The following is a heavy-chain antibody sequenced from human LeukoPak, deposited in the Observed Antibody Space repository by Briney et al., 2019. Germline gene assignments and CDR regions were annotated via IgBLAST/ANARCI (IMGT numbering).Heavy chain of an antibody. Sequence: SETLSLTCSVSGRSISPYYWSWFRQAPGRGLEWIGYIFSSGASTYNPSLKSRVTISVDTSKNQFSLKLSSVTAADTAVYYCARVIPAANRYYFDYWGQGTLVTVSS. CDR2: IFSSGAS. J-gene: IGHJ4*02. CDR3: ARVIPAANRYYFDY. V-gene: IGHV4-4*09. CDR1: GRSISPYY. D-gene: IGHD2-2*01.